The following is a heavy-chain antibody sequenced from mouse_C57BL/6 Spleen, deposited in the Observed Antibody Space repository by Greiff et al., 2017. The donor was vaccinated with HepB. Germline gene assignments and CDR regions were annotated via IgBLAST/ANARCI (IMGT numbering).Heavy chain of an antibody. Sequence: EVQLQESGPGLVKPSQSLSLTCSVTGYSITSGYYWNWIRQFPGNKLEWMGYISYDGSNNYNPSLKNRISITRDTSKNQFFLKLNSVTTEDTATYYCARDGGLPFAYWGQGTLVTVSA. CDR1: GYSITSGYY. D-gene: IGHD2-2*01. CDR2: ISYDGSN. CDR3: ARDGGLPFAY. V-gene: IGHV3-6*01. J-gene: IGHJ3*01.